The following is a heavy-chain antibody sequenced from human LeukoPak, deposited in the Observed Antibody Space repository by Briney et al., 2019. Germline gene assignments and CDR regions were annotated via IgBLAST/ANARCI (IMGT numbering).Heavy chain of an antibody. D-gene: IGHD2-15*01. V-gene: IGHV1-8*01. CDR2: MNPNSGNT. J-gene: IGHJ4*02. CDR3: ARGLKRNLYCSGGSCYSDY. CDR1: GYTFTSYD. Sequence: ASVKVSCKASGYTFTSYDINWVRQATGQGLEWMGWMNPNSGNTGYAQKFQGRVTMTRNTSISTAYMELSSLRSEDTAVYYCARGLKRNLYCSGGSCYSDYWGQGTLVTVSS.